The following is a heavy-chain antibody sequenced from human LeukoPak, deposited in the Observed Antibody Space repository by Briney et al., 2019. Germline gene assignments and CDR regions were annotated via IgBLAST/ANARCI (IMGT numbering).Heavy chain of an antibody. V-gene: IGHV3-11*05. CDR1: GFTFSDYY. D-gene: IGHD3-16*01. CDR2: ISSSSSYT. J-gene: IGHJ4*02. CDR3: ARESPHTFYFDY. Sequence: PGGSLRLSCAASGFTFSDYYMSWIRQAPGKGLEWVSYISSSSSYTNYADSVKGRFTISRDNAKNSLYLQMNSLRAEDTAVYYCARESPHTFYFDYWGQGTLVTVSS.